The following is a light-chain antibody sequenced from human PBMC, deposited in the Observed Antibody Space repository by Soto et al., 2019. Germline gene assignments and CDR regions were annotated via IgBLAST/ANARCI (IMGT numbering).Light chain of an antibody. CDR1: QSVSSGY. CDR3: PQYGYLPLT. J-gene: IGKJ2*01. V-gene: IGKV3-20*01. CDR2: DAS. Sequence: ELVLTQSPGTLSLSPGERATLSCRASQSVSSGYLAWYQQKPGQAPRLLIYDASRRATGIPDRFRGSGSGTDFTLTISRLEPGDFAVYYCPQYGYLPLTCGQGTKLEI.